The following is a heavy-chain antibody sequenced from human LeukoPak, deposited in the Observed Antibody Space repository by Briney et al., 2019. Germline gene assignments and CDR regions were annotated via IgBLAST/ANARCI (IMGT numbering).Heavy chain of an antibody. J-gene: IGHJ4*02. Sequence: GASVKVSCKASGYTFTGYYMHWVQQAPGQGLEWMGWINPNSGGTNYAQKFQGRITMTRDTSISTAYMELSRLRSDDTAVYYCARGPGLGYCSSTSCYYFDYWGQGTLVTVSS. D-gene: IGHD2-2*01. CDR1: GYTFTGYY. V-gene: IGHV1-2*02. CDR3: ARGPGLGYCSSTSCYYFDY. CDR2: INPNSGGT.